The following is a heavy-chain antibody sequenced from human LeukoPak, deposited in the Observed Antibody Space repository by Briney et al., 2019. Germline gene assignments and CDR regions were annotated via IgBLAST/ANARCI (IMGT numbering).Heavy chain of an antibody. CDR1: GYSFTNYW. V-gene: IGHV5-51*01. Sequence: GASLQISCNGSGYSFTNYWLGWGRQLAGKGLEWMGNIYPGDSDNQYSPSFQRQVTISADKSISTAYLQWSSLKASDTAIYYCARQYSGYDTPFEYWGQGTLVTVSS. D-gene: IGHD5-12*01. CDR3: ARQYSGYDTPFEY. J-gene: IGHJ4*02. CDR2: IYPGDSDN.